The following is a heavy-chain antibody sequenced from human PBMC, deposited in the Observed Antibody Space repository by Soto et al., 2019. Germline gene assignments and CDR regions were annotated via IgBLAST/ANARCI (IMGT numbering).Heavy chain of an antibody. D-gene: IGHD4-4*01. CDR3: AKDLLNDYNNWFAP. CDR1: AFTSSSYA. CDR2: SSGSGGST. Sequence: PGXSLRLSCAASAFTSSSYAISWVHQAPGKGLEWVPASSGSGGSTYYADSVKGRFTISRDNSKNTLYLQMNSLRAEDTAVYYCAKDLLNDYNNWFAPWGQGTLVTVSS. J-gene: IGHJ5*02. V-gene: IGHV3-23*01.